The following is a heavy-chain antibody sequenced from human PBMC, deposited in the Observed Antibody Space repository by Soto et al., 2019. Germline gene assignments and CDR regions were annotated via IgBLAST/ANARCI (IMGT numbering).Heavy chain of an antibody. CDR1: GGSIGSGDYY. V-gene: IGHV4-30-4*01. Sequence: PSETLSLTCTVSGGSIGSGDYYWSWIRQPPGKGLEWIGYIYHTGSTYYNPSLESRVTISVDTSKNQFSLRVNSVTAADSAVYYCARERPDGARLDPWGQGTLVTVSS. D-gene: IGHD6-6*01. CDR2: IYHTGST. J-gene: IGHJ5*02. CDR3: ARERPDGARLDP.